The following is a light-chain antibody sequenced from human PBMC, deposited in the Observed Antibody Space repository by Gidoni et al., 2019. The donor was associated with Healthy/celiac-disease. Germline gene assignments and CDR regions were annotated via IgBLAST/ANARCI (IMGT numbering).Light chain of an antibody. CDR1: SGINVGTYR. J-gene: IGLJ3*02. CDR3: MIWHSSAWV. CDR2: YKSDSDK. V-gene: IGLV5-45*02. Sequence: QAVLTQPSSLSASPGASASLTCTLRSGINVGTYRIHWSPQKPGSPPQYLLRYKSDSDKQQGSGVPSRFSGSKDASANAGILLISGLQSEDEADYYCMIWHSSAWVFGGGTKLTVL.